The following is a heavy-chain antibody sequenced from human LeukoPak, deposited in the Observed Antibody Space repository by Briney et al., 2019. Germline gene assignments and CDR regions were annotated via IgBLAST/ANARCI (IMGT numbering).Heavy chain of an antibody. CDR2: ISSSGSTI. CDR3: ARDVDCTNGVCSGGFDY. Sequence: PGGSLRLSCAASGFTFSSYEMNWVRQAPGKGLEWVSYISSSGSTIYYADSAKGRFTISRDNAKNSLYLQMNSLRAEDTAVYYCARDVDCTNGVCSGGFDYWGQGTLVTVSS. V-gene: IGHV3-48*03. J-gene: IGHJ4*02. CDR1: GFTFSSYE. D-gene: IGHD2-8*01.